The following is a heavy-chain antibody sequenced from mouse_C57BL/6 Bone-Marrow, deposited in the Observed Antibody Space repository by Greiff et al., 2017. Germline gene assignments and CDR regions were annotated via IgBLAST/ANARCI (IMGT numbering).Heavy chain of an antibody. Sequence: QVQLQQSGPELVKPGASVKISCKASGYTFTDYYINWVKQRPGQGLEWIGWIFPGSGSTYYTAKFKGKATLTVDKSSSTAYMLLSSLTSEDSAVYFCAREGLRQEDWYFDVWGTGTTVTVSS. V-gene: IGHV1-75*01. CDR1: GYTFTDYY. D-gene: IGHD2-4*01. CDR3: AREGLRQEDWYFDV. J-gene: IGHJ1*03. CDR2: IFPGSGST.